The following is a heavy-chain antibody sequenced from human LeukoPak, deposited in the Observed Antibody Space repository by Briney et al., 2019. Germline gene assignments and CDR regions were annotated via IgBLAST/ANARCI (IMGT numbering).Heavy chain of an antibody. J-gene: IGHJ4*02. CDR3: ARESRPEGRLIDIDF. CDR2: INQDESEK. Sequence: GGSLRLSCAASGFIFDDYGMSWARQAPGKGLEWVADINQDESEKNHVDSVRGRFTISRDNAENSLYLQMNSLRAEDTALYYCARESRPEGRLIDIDFWGQGTLVTVSS. V-gene: IGHV3-7*01. D-gene: IGHD1-1*01. CDR1: GFIFDDYG.